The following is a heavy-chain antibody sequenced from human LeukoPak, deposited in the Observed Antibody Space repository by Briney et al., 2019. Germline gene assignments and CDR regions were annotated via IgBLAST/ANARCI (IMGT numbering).Heavy chain of an antibody. CDR1: AFTFSRYW. V-gene: IGHV3-7*01. J-gene: IGHJ4*02. CDR2: IKEDGSEK. Sequence: GGSLRLSCAASAFTFSRYWMTWVRQAPGKGLEWVANIKEDGSEKCYVDSVKGRFSISRYNTKNSLYLQMNSLRAEDTAVYYCARGGYTSSWYISRDYWGQGTLVTVSS. D-gene: IGHD6-13*01. CDR3: ARGGYTSSWYISRDY.